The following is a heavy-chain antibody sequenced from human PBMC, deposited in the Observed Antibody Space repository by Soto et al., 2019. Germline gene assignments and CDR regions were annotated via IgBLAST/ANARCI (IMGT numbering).Heavy chain of an antibody. CDR1: GYTFSNYG. CDR2: ISGYNGNT. D-gene: IGHD6-13*01. V-gene: IGHV1-18*01. Sequence: QVQLVQSGSEVKKPGASVKVSCKASGYTFSNYGISWVRQAPGQGPEWMGWISGYNGNTNYAQTLQGRVTMTTDTSTSTDYMELRSLRYDDTAVYYCARGGSSWSAEYYQHWGQGTLVIVYS. J-gene: IGHJ1*01. CDR3: ARGGSSWSAEYYQH.